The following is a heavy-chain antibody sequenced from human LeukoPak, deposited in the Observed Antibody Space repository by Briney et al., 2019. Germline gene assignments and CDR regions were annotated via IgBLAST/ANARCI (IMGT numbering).Heavy chain of an antibody. CDR3: ARYGGFLDY. CDR1: GFTFSNYA. V-gene: IGHV3-30*04. D-gene: IGHD3-16*01. CDR2: ISYEGRNQ. J-gene: IGHJ4*02. Sequence: GGSLRLSCAASGFTFSNYAMHWVRQAPGKGLEWVAVISYEGRNQYYADSVKGRFTVSRDNSKSTLYLQMNSLRGEDTAVYNCARYGGFLDYWGQGTLVTVSS.